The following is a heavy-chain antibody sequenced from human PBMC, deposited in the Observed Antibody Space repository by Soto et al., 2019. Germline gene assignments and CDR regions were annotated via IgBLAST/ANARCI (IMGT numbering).Heavy chain of an antibody. D-gene: IGHD3-10*01. J-gene: IGHJ5*02. CDR1: DYTLTTYG. CDR3: ASWAYGTGSPTGS. V-gene: IGHV1-18*01. Sequence: QIQLVQSGAEVKKPGASVKVSCKASDYTLTTYGISWVRQAPGRGLEWMGWISTYNGNTNYAQKFQDRVTMTRDTSTNTAYMELRSLTYDDTALYSCASWAYGTGSPTGSWGQGTLVTVSS. CDR2: ISTYNGNT.